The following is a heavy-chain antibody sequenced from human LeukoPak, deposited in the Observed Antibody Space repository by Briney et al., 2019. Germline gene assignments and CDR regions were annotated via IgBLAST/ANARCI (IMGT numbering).Heavy chain of an antibody. CDR1: GGSISSSSYY. D-gene: IGHD5/OR15-5a*01. CDR3: ARATRVSLYYFDY. CDR2: IYYSGST. J-gene: IGHJ4*02. Sequence: SETLSLTCTVSGGSISSSSYYWGWIRQPPGKGLEWIGSIYYSGSTYYNPSLKSRVTISVDTSKNRFSLKLSSVTAADTAVYYCARATRVSLYYFDYWGQGTLVTVSS. V-gene: IGHV4-39*07.